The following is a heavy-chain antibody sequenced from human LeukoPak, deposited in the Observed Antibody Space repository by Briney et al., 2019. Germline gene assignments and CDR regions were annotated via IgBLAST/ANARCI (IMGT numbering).Heavy chain of an antibody. V-gene: IGHV1-8*01. J-gene: IGHJ6*02. D-gene: IGHD6-6*01. Sequence: ASVKASCKASGYTFTSYDINWVRQATGQGLEWMGWMNPNSGNTGYAQKFQGRVTMTRNTSISTAYMELSSLRSEDTAVYYCARGESSIAALDYYYGMDVWGQGTTVTVSS. CDR2: MNPNSGNT. CDR3: ARGESSIAALDYYYGMDV. CDR1: GYTFTSYD.